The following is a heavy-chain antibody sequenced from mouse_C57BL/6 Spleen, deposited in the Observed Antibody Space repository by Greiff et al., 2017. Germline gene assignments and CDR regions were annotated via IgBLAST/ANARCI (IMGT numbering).Heavy chain of an antibody. CDR2: IHPNSGST. D-gene: IGHD2-12*01. V-gene: IGHV1-64*01. Sequence: QVQLQQPGAELVKPGASVKLSCKASGYTFTSYWMHWVKQRPGKGLEWIGMIHPNSGSTNYNEKFKSKATLTVDNSSSTAYMKLSGLTAEKSAVYYCARGEYDKGYYYATDYWGQGTSVTVSS. CDR1: GYTFTSYW. CDR3: ARGEYDKGYYYATDY. J-gene: IGHJ4*01.